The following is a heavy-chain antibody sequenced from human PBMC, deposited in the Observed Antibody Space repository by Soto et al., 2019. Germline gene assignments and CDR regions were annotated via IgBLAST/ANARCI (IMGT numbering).Heavy chain of an antibody. Sequence: SETLCLTCTVSGGSIISSSYYWGWIRQPPGKGLEWIGSIYYSGSTYYNPSLKSRVTISVDTSKNQFSLKLSSVTAADTAVYYCARRVGGYCSGGSCTFDYWGQGTLVSVSS. D-gene: IGHD2-15*01. CDR2: IYYSGST. J-gene: IGHJ4*02. V-gene: IGHV4-39*01. CDR3: ARRVGGYCSGGSCTFDY. CDR1: GGSIISSSYY.